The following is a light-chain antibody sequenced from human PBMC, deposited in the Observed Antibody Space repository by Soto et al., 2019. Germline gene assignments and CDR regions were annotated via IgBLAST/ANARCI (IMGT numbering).Light chain of an antibody. V-gene: IGKV3D-15*01. CDR1: QSVSGN. CDR3: QQYNNWPPVT. J-gene: IGKJ4*02. Sequence: EIVMTQSPATLSVSPGERATLSCRASQSVSGNLAWYQQKPGQAPRLLIYGASTRATGIPARFSGSGSGTDFTLTISSLQSEDFAVYCCQQYNNWPPVTFGGGTKVEIK. CDR2: GAS.